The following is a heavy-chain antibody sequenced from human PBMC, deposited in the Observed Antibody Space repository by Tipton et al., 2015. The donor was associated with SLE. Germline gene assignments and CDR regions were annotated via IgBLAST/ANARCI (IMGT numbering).Heavy chain of an antibody. CDR2: IWFDGSNK. CDR3: ASSEYAGFDY. V-gene: IGHV3-33*01. D-gene: IGHD2-8*01. Sequence: RSLRLSCAASGFTFSDYDMHWVRQAPGRGLEWVAVIWFDGSNKYYADSVKGRFTISRDNSKNTLYLQMNSLRAEDTAVYYCASSEYAGFDYWGQGTLVTVSS. CDR1: GFTFSDYD. J-gene: IGHJ4*02.